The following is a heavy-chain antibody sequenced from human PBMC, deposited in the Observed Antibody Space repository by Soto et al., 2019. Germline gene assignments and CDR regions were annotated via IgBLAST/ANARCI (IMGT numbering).Heavy chain of an antibody. J-gene: IGHJ6*02. Sequence: ASVKVSCKASGYTFTSYYMHWVRQAPVQGLEWMGIINPSGGSTSYAQKFQGRVTMTRDTSTSTVYMELSSLRSEDTAVYYCARDQNGSSWGDYYYGMDVWGQGTTVTVSS. CDR3: ARDQNGSSWGDYYYGMDV. CDR2: INPSGGST. V-gene: IGHV1-46*01. CDR1: GYTFTSYY. D-gene: IGHD6-13*01.